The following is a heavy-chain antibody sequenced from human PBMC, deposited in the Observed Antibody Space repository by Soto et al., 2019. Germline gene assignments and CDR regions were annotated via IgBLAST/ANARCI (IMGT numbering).Heavy chain of an antibody. D-gene: IGHD3-16*01. V-gene: IGHV3-7*03. J-gene: IGHJ4*02. CDR1: GFTFSTFW. CDR3: AKDRRAGGNSAFYFDF. CDR2: IKDDGSQK. Sequence: PGGSLRLSCAASGFTFSTFWMSWVRQAPGKGLEWVANIKDDGSQKNYVDSVKGRFTISRDNSHNTLYLQVHSLTAEDTAVYYCAKDRRAGGNSAFYFDFWGQGAQVTVSS.